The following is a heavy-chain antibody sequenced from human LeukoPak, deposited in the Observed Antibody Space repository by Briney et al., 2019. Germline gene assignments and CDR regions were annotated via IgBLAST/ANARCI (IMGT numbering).Heavy chain of an antibody. CDR3: AREASTVTPSLDY. V-gene: IGHV3-33*01. CDR1: GFTFSSYG. Sequence: GGSLRLSCAASGFTFSSYGMHWVRQAPGKGLEWVAVIWYDGSNKYYADSVKGRFTISRDNSKNTLYLRMNSLRAEDTAVYYCAREASTVTPSLDYWGQGTLVTVSS. CDR2: IWYDGSNK. J-gene: IGHJ4*02. D-gene: IGHD4-17*01.